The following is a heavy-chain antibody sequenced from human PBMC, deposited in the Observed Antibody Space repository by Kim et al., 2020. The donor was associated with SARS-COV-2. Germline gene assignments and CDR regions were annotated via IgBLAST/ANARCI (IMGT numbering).Heavy chain of an antibody. CDR1: GDSVSSNSAA. Sequence: SQTLSLTCAISGDSVSSNSAAWNWSRQSPSRGLEWLGRTYYRSKWYNDYAESVKSRITINPDTSKNQLSLQLTSVTPEDTAIYYCASRMSSTCYYFDYWGQGTVVMVSS. V-gene: IGHV6-1*01. D-gene: IGHD6-13*01. CDR2: TYYRSKWYN. CDR3: ASRMSSTCYYFDY. J-gene: IGHJ4*02.